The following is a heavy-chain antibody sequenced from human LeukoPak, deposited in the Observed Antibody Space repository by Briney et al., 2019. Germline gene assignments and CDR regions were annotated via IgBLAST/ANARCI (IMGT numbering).Heavy chain of an antibody. CDR1: GYTFTDYY. J-gene: IGHJ4*02. CDR2: ISAYNGNT. V-gene: IGHV1-18*04. D-gene: IGHD5-18*01. Sequence: ASVKVSCKASGYTFTDYYMHWVRQAPGQGLEWMGWISAYNGNTNYAQKLQGRVTMTTDTSTSTAYMELRSLRSDDTAVYYCARVDTALDYWGQGTLVTVSS. CDR3: ARVDTALDY.